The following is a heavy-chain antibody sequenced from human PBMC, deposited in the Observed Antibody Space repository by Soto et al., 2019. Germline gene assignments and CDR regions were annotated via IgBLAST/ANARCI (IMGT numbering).Heavy chain of an antibody. CDR1: GYTFTNYA. CDR2: INAGNGNT. J-gene: IGHJ6*02. Sequence: QVYLVQSGAEVKKPGASVKLSCTASGYTFTNYAIHWVRQAPGQRLEWMGWINAGNGNTKYSQKFQDRVTITRDTSATTTYMELSSLSSADTAVFYCASDGTDMSLMSLKFNSHGMDVWCQGTTVTVSS. V-gene: IGHV1-3*01. CDR3: ASDGTDMSLMSLKFNSHGMDV. D-gene: IGHD3-16*02.